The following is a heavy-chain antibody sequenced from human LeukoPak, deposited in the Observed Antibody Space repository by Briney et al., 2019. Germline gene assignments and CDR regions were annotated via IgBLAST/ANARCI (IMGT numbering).Heavy chain of an antibody. CDR1: GGSFSGYY. CDR2: INHSGST. J-gene: IGHJ4*02. Sequence: RTSETLSLTCAVYGGSFSGYYWSWIRQPPGKGLEWIGEINHSGSTNYNPSLKSRVTISVATSKNQFSLKLSSVTAADTAVYYCARGENGYDILTGYYNPYYFDYWGQGTLVTVSS. D-gene: IGHD3-9*01. V-gene: IGHV4-34*01. CDR3: ARGENGYDILTGYYNPYYFDY.